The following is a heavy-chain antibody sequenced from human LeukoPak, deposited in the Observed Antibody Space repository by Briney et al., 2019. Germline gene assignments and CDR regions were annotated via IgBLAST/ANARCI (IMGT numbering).Heavy chain of an antibody. D-gene: IGHD2-21*02. CDR2: INPKGGGI. Sequence: ASVKVSCRVSGYSFTDYYIHWARQAPGQGLEWMGWINPKGGGINYAPEFQGRVTMTRDTSITTAYMELSSLRSDDTAMYYCARDTCDGGDCFNWFDPWGQGTLVTVSS. CDR1: GYSFTDYY. V-gene: IGHV1-2*02. CDR3: ARDTCDGGDCFNWFDP. J-gene: IGHJ5*02.